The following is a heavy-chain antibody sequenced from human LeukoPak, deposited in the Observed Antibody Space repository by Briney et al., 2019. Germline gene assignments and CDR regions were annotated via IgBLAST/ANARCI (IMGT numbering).Heavy chain of an antibody. CDR3: LGCCSSTSCYSFGDAFDI. CDR2: IRYDGSNK. D-gene: IGHD2-2*01. J-gene: IGHJ3*02. CDR1: GFTFSSYG. V-gene: IGHV3-30*02. Sequence: GGSLRLSCAASGFTFSSYGMHWVRQAPGKGLEWVAFIRYDGSNKYYADSVKGRFTISRDNSKNTLYLQMNSLRAEDTAVYYCLGCCSSTSCYSFGDAFDIWGQGTMVTVSS.